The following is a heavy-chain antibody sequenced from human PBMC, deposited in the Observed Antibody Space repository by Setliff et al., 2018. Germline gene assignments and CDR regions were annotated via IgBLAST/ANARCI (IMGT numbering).Heavy chain of an antibody. CDR3: ATSVSWIQLVLYPQGHPEPFDY. D-gene: IGHD5-18*01. V-gene: IGHV1-24*01. Sequence: GASVKVSCKVSGYTLTELSMHWVRQAPGKGLEWMGGFDPEDGETIYAQKFQGRVTMTEDTSTDTAYMELSSLRSEDTAVYYCATSVSWIQLVLYPQGHPEPFDYWGQGTLVT. CDR2: FDPEDGET. CDR1: GYTLTELS. J-gene: IGHJ4*02.